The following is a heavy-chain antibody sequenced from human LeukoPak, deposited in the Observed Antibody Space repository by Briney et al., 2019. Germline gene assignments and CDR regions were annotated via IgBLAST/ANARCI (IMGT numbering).Heavy chain of an antibody. D-gene: IGHD3-3*01. V-gene: IGHV1-18*01. CDR1: GYTFTSYG. CDR3: AGITIFGGRWFDP. Sequence: ASVKVSCKASGYTFTSYGISWVRQAPGQGLEWMGWISAYNGNTNYAQKLQGRVTMTTDTSTSTAYMELRSLRSDDTAVYYCAGITIFGGRWFDPWAREPWSPSPQ. J-gene: IGHJ5*02. CDR2: ISAYNGNT.